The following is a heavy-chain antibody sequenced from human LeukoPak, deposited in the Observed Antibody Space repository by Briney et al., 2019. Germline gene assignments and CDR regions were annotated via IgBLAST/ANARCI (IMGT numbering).Heavy chain of an antibody. D-gene: IGHD3-9*01. V-gene: IGHV4-34*01. CDR1: GGSFSGYY. CDR3: ARRYFDWFIYYYMDV. Sequence: SETLSLTCAVYGGSFSGYYWSWIRQPTGKGLEWIGEINHSGSTNYNPSLKSRVTISVDTSKNQFSLKLSSVTAADTAVYYCARRYFDWFIYYYMDVWGKGTTVTISS. CDR2: INHSGST. J-gene: IGHJ6*03.